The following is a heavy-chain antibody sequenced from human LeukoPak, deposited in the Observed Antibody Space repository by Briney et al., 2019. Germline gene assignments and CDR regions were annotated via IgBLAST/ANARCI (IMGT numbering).Heavy chain of an antibody. V-gene: IGHV3-21*01. D-gene: IGHD4-17*01. CDR3: TRGSFGDYEY. CDR2: IDPSSTYI. J-gene: IGHJ4*02. Sequence: GGSLRLSCSASGFTFSTYPMNWVRQAPGKGLEWVSSIDPSSTYIYYADSVRGRFTISRDNAQNSLYLQVNSLRAEDTAVYYCTRGSFGDYEYWGQGTLVTVSS. CDR1: GFTFSTYP.